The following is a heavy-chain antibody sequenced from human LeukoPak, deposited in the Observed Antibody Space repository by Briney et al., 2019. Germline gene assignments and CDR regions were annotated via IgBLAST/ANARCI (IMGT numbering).Heavy chain of an antibody. CDR3: AREAETDYYDSSGYYDY. CDR1: GYTFTGYY. CDR2: INPNSGGT. J-gene: IGHJ4*02. Sequence: ASVKVSCKASGYTFTGYYMHWVRQAPGQGLEWMGWINPNSGGTNYAQKFQGRVTMTRDTSISTAYMELSRLRSDDTAVYYCAREAETDYYDSSGYYDYWGQGTLVTVSS. D-gene: IGHD3-22*01. V-gene: IGHV1-2*02.